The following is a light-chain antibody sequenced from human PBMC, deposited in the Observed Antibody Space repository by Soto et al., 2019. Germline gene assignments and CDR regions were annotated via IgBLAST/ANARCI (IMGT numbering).Light chain of an antibody. Sequence: QSALTQPASVSGSPGQSITISCTGTSSDVGGYNYVSWYQHHPGKAPKLMIYDVSNRPSGVSNRFSASKSGNTASLTISGLQAEDEADYYCSSYTSSTTPDVFGTGTKVTVL. CDR3: SSYTSSTTPDV. CDR1: SSDVGGYNY. CDR2: DVS. J-gene: IGLJ1*01. V-gene: IGLV2-14*03.